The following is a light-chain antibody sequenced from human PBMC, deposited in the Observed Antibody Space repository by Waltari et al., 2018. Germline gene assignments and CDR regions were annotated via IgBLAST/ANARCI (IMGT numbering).Light chain of an antibody. J-gene: IGKJ2*03. CDR3: HHYGSSGDS. Sequence: EIVLTQSPGTLSLSPGGRATLSCRASQSVSSTYLGWYQQKPGQAPRPLIYGTSSRATVIPVRFSGSGSATDFTLTISRLEPEDFAVYFCHHYGSSGDSFGQGTKLEIK. CDR2: GTS. CDR1: QSVSSTY. V-gene: IGKV3-20*01.